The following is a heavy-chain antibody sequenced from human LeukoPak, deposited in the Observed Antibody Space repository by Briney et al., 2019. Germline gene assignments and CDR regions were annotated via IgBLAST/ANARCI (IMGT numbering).Heavy chain of an antibody. CDR1: GFKFYSYA. V-gene: IGHV3-30*04. J-gene: IGHJ4*02. CDR3: ARSPGPAAVAFDY. Sequence: GGSLRLSCAASGFKFYSYAMHWVRQAPGKGLEWVASISFDGSEKYYRDSVKGRFTISRDNSKNTVSLQMNSVRPEDTAVYYCARSPGPAAVAFDYWGQGTLVTVSS. CDR2: ISFDGSEK. D-gene: IGHD6-13*01.